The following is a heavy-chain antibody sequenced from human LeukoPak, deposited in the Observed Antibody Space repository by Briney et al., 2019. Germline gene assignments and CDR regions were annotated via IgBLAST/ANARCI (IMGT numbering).Heavy chain of an antibody. D-gene: IGHD6-13*01. CDR3: ARSGWLQVDYFDY. Sequence: SETLSLTCTVSGGSISSSSYYWGWIRQPPGKGLEWIGSIYYSGSTYYNPSLKSRVTISVDTSKNQFSLKLSSVTAADTAVYYCARSGWLQVDYFDYWGQGALVAVSS. CDR2: IYYSGST. V-gene: IGHV4-39*07. J-gene: IGHJ4*02. CDR1: GGSISSSSYY.